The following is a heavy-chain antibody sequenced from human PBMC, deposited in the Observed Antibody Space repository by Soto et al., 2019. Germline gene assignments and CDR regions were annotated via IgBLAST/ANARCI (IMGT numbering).Heavy chain of an antibody. J-gene: IGHJ4*02. Sequence: GAPVKVSCKVSGYTLTELFMHLVRQAPGKSLEWMGGFDPEDGETIYAQKLQGRVTMTEDTSTDTAYMELSSLRSEDTAVYYCATFRDYDSSGYYGFWDYWGQGTLVTVSS. V-gene: IGHV1-24*01. D-gene: IGHD3-22*01. CDR2: FDPEDGET. CDR1: GYTLTELF. CDR3: ATFRDYDSSGYYGFWDY.